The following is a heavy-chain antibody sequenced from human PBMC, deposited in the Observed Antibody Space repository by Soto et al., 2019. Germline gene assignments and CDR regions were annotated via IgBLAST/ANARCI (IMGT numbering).Heavy chain of an antibody. J-gene: IGHJ4*02. D-gene: IGHD2-15*01. V-gene: IGHV1-3*01. CDR2: INAGNGNT. Sequence: ASVKVSCKASGDTFNFYSINWVRQAPGQRLEWMGWINAGNGNTKYSQKFQGRVTITRDTSASTAYMELSSLRSEDTAVYYCARDLGGWHDYWGQGTLVTVSS. CDR3: ARDLGGWHDY. CDR1: GDTFNFYS.